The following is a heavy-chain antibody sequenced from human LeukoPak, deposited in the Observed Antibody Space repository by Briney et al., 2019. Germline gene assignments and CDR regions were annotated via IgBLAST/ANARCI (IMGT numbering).Heavy chain of an antibody. V-gene: IGHV4-30-4*02. J-gene: IGHJ3*02. CDR1: GGSISSGDYY. D-gene: IGHD4-17*01. Sequence: SETLSLTCTVSGGSISSGDYYWSWIRQPPGKGLEWIGYIYYSGSTYYNPSLKSRVTISVDTAKDQFSLKLSSVTAADTAVYYCARGTYGDYVISAFDIWGQGTMVTVSS. CDR3: ARGTYGDYVISAFDI. CDR2: IYYSGST.